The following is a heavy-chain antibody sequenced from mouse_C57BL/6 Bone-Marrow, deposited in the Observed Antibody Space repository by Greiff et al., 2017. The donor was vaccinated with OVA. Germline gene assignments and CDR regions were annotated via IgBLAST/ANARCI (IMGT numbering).Heavy chain of an antibody. Sequence: QVQLQQSGAELVKPGASVKMSCTASGYTFTSYWITWVKQRPGQGLEWIGDIYPGSGSTNYNEKFKSKATLTVDTSSSTAYMQLSSLTSEDSAVYYCARCGNWETWYFDYWGQGTTLTVSS. CDR2: IYPGSGST. D-gene: IGHD4-1*01. CDR3: ARCGNWETWYFDY. J-gene: IGHJ2*01. CDR1: GYTFTSYW. V-gene: IGHV1-55*01.